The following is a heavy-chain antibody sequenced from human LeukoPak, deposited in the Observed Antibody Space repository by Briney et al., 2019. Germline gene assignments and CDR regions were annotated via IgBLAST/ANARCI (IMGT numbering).Heavy chain of an antibody. CDR2: IINKSDGGTA. V-gene: IGHV3-15*01. CDR3: TTGVGDYDAFDI. J-gene: IGHJ3*02. CDR1: GFTFSNVW. D-gene: IGHD1-26*01. Sequence: GGSLRLSCAASGFTFSNVWMSWVRQAPGKGLEWVGRIINKSDGGTAAYAAPVKGRFTISRDDSKNTLYLQMNSLKTADTAVYYCTTGVGDYDAFDIWGQGTMVTVSS.